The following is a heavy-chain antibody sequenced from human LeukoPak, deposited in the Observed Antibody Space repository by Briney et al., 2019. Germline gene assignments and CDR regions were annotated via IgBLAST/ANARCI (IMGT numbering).Heavy chain of an antibody. J-gene: IGHJ6*02. CDR1: GASISSSGFS. Sequence: SETLSLTCTVSGASISSSGFSWGWIRQPPGKGLENIGNIYHTGSAYYNPSLKSRFSISIDTSQSQFPLKLSSVSAADTAVSHCAPLHMRRRIPYNYYGMAVWGQGTTVCVSS. CDR2: IYHTGSA. CDR3: APLHMRRRIPYNYYGMAV. V-gene: IGHV4-39*01. D-gene: IGHD2-15*01.